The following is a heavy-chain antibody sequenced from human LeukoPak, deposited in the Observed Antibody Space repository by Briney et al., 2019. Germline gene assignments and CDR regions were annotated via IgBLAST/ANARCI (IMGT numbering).Heavy chain of an antibody. CDR1: GFTVSSNF. CDR3: ARVQYSGSYSDAFDI. Sequence: GRSLRLSCAASGFTVSSNFMSWVRQAPGKGLEWVSVIYSGGSTYYADSVKGRFTISRDNSKNTLYLQMNSLRAEDTAVYYCARVQYSGSYSDAFDIWGQGTMVTVSS. CDR2: IYSGGST. D-gene: IGHD1-26*01. J-gene: IGHJ3*02. V-gene: IGHV3-66*01.